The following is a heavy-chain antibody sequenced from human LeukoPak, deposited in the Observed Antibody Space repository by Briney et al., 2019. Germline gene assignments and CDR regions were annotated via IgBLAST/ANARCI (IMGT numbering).Heavy chain of an antibody. CDR2: ISGSVGST. J-gene: IGHJ5*02. V-gene: IGHV3-23*01. CDR1: GFTFSSYA. Sequence: PGGSLRLSCAASGFTFSSYAMGWVRQAPGKGLEWVSAISGSVGSTYYADSVKGRFTISRDNSKNTLYLQMNSLRAEDTAVYYCAKEGYCSSTSCYQRSRWFDPWGQGTLVTVSS. D-gene: IGHD2-2*01. CDR3: AKEGYCSSTSCYQRSRWFDP.